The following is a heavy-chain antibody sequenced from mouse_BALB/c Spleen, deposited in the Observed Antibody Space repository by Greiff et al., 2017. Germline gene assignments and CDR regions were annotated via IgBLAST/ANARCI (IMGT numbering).Heavy chain of an antibody. Sequence: EVKLEESGGGLVQPGGSMKLSCVASGFTFSSYWMSWVRQSPEKGLEWVAEIRLKSDNYATHYAESVKGKFTISRDDSKSRLYLQMNSLRAEDTGIYYCTLGNYRTYWGQGTLVTVSA. D-gene: IGHD2-1*01. CDR1: GFTFSSYW. CDR2: IRLKSDNYAT. V-gene: IGHV6-6*02. J-gene: IGHJ3*01. CDR3: TLGNYRTY.